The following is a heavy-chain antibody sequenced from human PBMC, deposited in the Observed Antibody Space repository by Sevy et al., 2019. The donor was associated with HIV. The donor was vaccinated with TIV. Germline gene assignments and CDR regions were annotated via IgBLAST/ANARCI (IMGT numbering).Heavy chain of an antibody. CDR2: INHSGST. J-gene: IGHJ4*02. D-gene: IGHD5-12*01. V-gene: IGHV4-34*01. Sequence: SETLSLTCAVYGGSFSGYYWSWIRQPPGKGLEWIGEINHSGSTNYNPSLKSRVTISVDTSKNQFSLQLSSVTAADTAVYDCARAQCQGYGIGYFDYWGQGTLVTVSS. CDR3: ARAQCQGYGIGYFDY. CDR1: GGSFSGYY.